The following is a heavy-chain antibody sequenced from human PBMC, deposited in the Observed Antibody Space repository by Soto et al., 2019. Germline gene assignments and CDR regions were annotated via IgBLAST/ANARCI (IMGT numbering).Heavy chain of an antibody. V-gene: IGHV3-23*01. CDR2: ISAGGSDT. CDR3: ASVPIWCGSSSCYTEGFDS. Sequence: EVQLLDSGGGWVQPGGSLRLSCVASGFGFSDYAMSWVRQAPGKGLEWVSAISAGGSDTYYADCVKGRFTVSRVNSKNTLYLQMNTLRAEDTAIYYCASVPIWCGSSSCYTEGFDSWGQGTLVTVSS. D-gene: IGHD2-2*01. J-gene: IGHJ4*02. CDR1: GFGFSDYA.